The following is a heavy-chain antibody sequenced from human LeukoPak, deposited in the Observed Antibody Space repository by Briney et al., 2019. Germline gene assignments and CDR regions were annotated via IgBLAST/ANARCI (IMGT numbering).Heavy chain of an antibody. CDR2: ISYSSSTR. CDR3: ARVGSEWLVKDY. V-gene: IGHV3-48*02. D-gene: IGHD6-19*01. J-gene: IGHJ4*02. CDR1: GFTFSSYN. Sequence: GGFLRLSCTASGFTFSSYNMNWVRQAPGKGLEWVSYISYSSSTRYYADSVKGRFTISRDNAKNSLYLQINSPRDEDMAVYYCARVGSEWLVKDYWAQEAVLTVSS.